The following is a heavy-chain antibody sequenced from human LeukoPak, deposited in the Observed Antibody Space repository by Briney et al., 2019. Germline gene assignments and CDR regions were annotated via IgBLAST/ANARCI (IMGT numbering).Heavy chain of an antibody. J-gene: IGHJ5*02. CDR3: ARGERLRYFDWLLRDNWFDP. D-gene: IGHD3-9*01. CDR1: GYTFTSYD. Sequence: ASVTVSCKASGYTFTSYDINWVRQATGQGLEWMGWMNPNSGNTGYAQKFQGRVTMTRNTSISTAYMELSSLRSEDTAVYYCARGERLRYFDWLLRDNWFDPWGQGTLVTVSS. V-gene: IGHV1-8*01. CDR2: MNPNSGNT.